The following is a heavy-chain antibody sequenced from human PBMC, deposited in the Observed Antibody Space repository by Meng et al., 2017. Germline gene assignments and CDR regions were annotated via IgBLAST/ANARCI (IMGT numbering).Heavy chain of an antibody. J-gene: IGHJ4*02. CDR3: ASSSGWGDPVYDY. V-gene: IGHV1-46*01. CDR1: GYTFTSYY. Sequence: QGQLVQSGAECKKPGASVKVSCKASGYTFTSYYMHWVRQSPGQGLEWMGIINPSGGSTSYAQKFQGRVTMTRDTSTSTVYMELSSLRSEDTAVYYCASSSGWGDPVYDYWGQGTLVTVSS. D-gene: IGHD2-21*01. CDR2: INPSGGST.